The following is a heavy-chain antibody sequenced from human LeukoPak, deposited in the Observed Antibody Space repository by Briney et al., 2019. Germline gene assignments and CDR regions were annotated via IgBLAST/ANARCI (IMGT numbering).Heavy chain of an antibody. CDR3: ARERTDTSMDY. V-gene: IGHV4-61*02. J-gene: IGHJ4*02. D-gene: IGHD5-18*01. CDR2: IYTSGST. CDR1: GGSISSGSYY. Sequence: PSQTLSLTCTVSGGSISSGSYYWTWIRQPAGKGLEWIGLIYTSGSTNHNPSLKSRVTISLDTSKNQFSLKLISVTAADTAVYFCARERTDTSMDYWGQGTLVTVSS.